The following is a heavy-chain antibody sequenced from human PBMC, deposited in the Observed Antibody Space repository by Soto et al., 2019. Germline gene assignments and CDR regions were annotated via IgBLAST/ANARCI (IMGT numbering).Heavy chain of an antibody. CDR2: INPNSGGT. CDR3: ARELSSPYYYYGMDV. V-gene: IGHV1-2*04. CDR1: GYTFTGYY. Sequence: ASVKVSCKASGYTFTGYYMHWVRQAPGQGLEWMGWINPNSGGTNYAQKFQGWVTMTRDTSISTAYMELSRLRSDDTAVCYCARELSSPYYYYGMDVWGQGTTVTVSS. J-gene: IGHJ6*02.